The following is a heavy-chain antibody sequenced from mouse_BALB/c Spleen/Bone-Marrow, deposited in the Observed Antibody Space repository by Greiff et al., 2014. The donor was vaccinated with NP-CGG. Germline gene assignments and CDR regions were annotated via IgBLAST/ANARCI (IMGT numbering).Heavy chain of an antibody. D-gene: IGHD2-14*01. V-gene: IGHV3-5*02. Sequence: VQLQQSGPGLVKPSQTVSLTCTVTGISITTGYYRWSWIRQFPGNELEWIGYIYYSGTITYNPSLTSRTTITSDTSKNHFFLEMNSLTAEDTATCYCARAYYRYDYAMDFWGQRTSVTVSS. CDR3: ARAYYRYDYAMDF. CDR1: GISITTGYYR. CDR2: IYYSGTI. J-gene: IGHJ4*01.